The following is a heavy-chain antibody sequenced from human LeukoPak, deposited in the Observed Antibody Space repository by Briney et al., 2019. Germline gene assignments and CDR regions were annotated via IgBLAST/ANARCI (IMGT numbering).Heavy chain of an antibody. Sequence: GASVKVSCKASGGTFSSYAISWVRQAPGQGLEWMGGIIPIFGTANYAQKFQGRVTITADESTSTAYMELSSLRSEDTAAYYCARVSAGVLMVYAMGYYYYMDVWGKGTTVTVSS. CDR3: ARVSAGVLMVYAMGYYYYMDV. D-gene: IGHD2-8*01. V-gene: IGHV1-69*01. CDR1: GGTFSSYA. J-gene: IGHJ6*03. CDR2: IIPIFGTA.